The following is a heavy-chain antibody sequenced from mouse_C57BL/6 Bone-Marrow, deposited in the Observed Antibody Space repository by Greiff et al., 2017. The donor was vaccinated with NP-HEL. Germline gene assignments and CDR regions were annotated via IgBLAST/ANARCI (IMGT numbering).Heavy chain of an antibody. J-gene: IGHJ1*03. Sequence: VQLKESGPELVKPGASVKISCKASGYSFTDYNMNWVKQSNGKSLEWIGVINPNYGTTSYNQKFKGKATLTVDQSSSTAYMQLNSLTSEDSAVYYCARYGSSYKYWYFDVWGTGTTVTVSS. CDR3: ARYGSSYKYWYFDV. D-gene: IGHD1-1*01. V-gene: IGHV1-39*01. CDR1: GYSFTDYN. CDR2: INPNYGTT.